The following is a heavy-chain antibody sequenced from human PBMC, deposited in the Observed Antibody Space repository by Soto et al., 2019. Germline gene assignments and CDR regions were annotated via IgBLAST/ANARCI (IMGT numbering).Heavy chain of an antibody. V-gene: IGHV1-69*06. D-gene: IGHD2-2*02. J-gene: IGHJ5*02. CDR1: GGTFSSYA. Sequence: GASVKVSCKASGGTFSSYAISWVRQAPGQGLEWMGGIIPIFGTANYAQKFQGRVTITADKSTSTAYVELSSLRSEDTAVYYCAGGGYCSSTSCYTGGGPAWFDPWGQGTLVTVSS. CDR3: AGGGYCSSTSCYTGGGPAWFDP. CDR2: IIPIFGTA.